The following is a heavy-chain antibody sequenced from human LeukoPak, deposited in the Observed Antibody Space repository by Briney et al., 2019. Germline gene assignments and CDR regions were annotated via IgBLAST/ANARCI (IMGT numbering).Heavy chain of an antibody. J-gene: IGHJ4*02. CDR3: ARGRQYYDILTGYYPLYYFDY. CDR2: IYYSGST. D-gene: IGHD3-9*01. Sequence: SETLSLTCTVSGGSISSSSYYWGWIRQPPGKGLEWIGSIYYSGSTYYNPSLKSRVTISVDTSKNQFSLKLSSVTAADTAVYYCARGRQYYDILTGYYPLYYFDYWGQGTLVTVSS. CDR1: GGSISSSSYY. V-gene: IGHV4-39*07.